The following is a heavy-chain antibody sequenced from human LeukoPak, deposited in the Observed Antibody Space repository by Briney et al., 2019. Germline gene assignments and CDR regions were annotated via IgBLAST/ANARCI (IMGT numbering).Heavy chain of an antibody. J-gene: IGHJ6*03. V-gene: IGHV3-30*02. D-gene: IGHD3-10*01. CDR2: IRYNGNNQ. Sequence: GGSLRLSCAASGFTFNNYGMHWVRQAPGKGLEWVAFIRYNGNNQYYADSVKGRFTISRDNAKNSLYLQMNSLRAEDTAVYYCARAGGITLVRGVIMGDYYYYYMDVWGKGTTVTISS. CDR3: ARAGGITLVRGVIMGDYYYYYMDV. CDR1: GFTFNNYG.